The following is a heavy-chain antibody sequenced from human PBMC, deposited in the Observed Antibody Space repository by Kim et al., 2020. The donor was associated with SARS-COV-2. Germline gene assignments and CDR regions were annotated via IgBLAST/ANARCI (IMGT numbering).Heavy chain of an antibody. V-gene: IGHV4-31*02. CDR2: GST. J-gene: IGHJ4*02. Sequence: GSTYYNPSLKSRVTISVDTSKNQFSLKLSSVTAADTAVYYCARFSDYFDYWGQGTLVTVSS. CDR3: ARFSDYFDY.